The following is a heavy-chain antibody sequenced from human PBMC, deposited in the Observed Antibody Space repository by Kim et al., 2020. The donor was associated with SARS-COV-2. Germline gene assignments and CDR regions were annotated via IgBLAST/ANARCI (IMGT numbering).Heavy chain of an antibody. J-gene: IGHJ4*02. V-gene: IGHV4-34*01. CDR2: INHSGST. CDR1: GGSFSGYY. D-gene: IGHD4-17*01. CDR3: ARGTRLGKDFDY. Sequence: SETLSLTCAVYGGSFSGYYWSWIRQPPGKGLEWIGEINHSGSTNYNPSLKSRVTISVDTSKNQFSLKLSSVTAADTAVYYCARGTRLGKDFDYWGQGTLVTVSS.